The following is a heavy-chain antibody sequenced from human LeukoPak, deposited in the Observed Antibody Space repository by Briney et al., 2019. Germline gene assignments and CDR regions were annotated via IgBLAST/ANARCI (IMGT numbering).Heavy chain of an antibody. V-gene: IGHV3-23*01. Sequence: GGSLRLSCAASGFTFSSYAMSWVRQAPGKGLEWVSSFSGTVGSTYYADSVKGRFTISRDSYKNKLYLQMNSLRAEDTAVYYCAKGKNAYGSSSNDYWGQGSLVTVSS. CDR3: AKGKNAYGSSSNDY. CDR2: FSGTVGST. D-gene: IGHD6-13*01. J-gene: IGHJ4*02. CDR1: GFTFSSYA.